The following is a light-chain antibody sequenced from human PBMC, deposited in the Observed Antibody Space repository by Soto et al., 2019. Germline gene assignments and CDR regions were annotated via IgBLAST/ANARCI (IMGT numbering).Light chain of an antibody. V-gene: IGKV3-15*01. CDR1: QSVSSY. CDR3: QQYDDWPET. J-gene: IGKJ1*01. Sequence: EKVMTQSPATLSVSPGERATLSCRASQSVSSYLAWYQQKPGQAPRLLIYDASTRATVVPARFSGSGSGTEFTLTISSLQSEDLAVYYCQQYDDWPETFGQGTKVDIK. CDR2: DAS.